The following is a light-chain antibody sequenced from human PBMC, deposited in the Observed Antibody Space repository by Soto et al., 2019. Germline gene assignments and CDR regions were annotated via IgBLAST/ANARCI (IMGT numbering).Light chain of an antibody. CDR1: SSDVGANNY. CDR2: EVT. V-gene: IGLV2-14*01. Sequence: QSALTQPASVSGSPGQPITISCTGTSSDVGANNYVSWYQHHPGKAPKLMISEVTNRPSGVSDRFSGSKSGNTASLTISGLQAEDEADYYCSSFTSRFTFVFGTGTKVTVL. CDR3: SSFTSRFTFV. J-gene: IGLJ1*01.